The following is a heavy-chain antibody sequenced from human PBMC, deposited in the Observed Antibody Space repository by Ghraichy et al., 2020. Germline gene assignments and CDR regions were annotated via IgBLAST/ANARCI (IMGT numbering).Heavy chain of an antibody. D-gene: IGHD3-9*01. Sequence: SETLSLTCTVSGGSISSSSYYWGWIRQPPGKGLEWIGSIYYSGSTYYNPSLKSRVTISVDTSKNQFSLKLSSVTAADTAVYYCARHAAGARYFDWFEENWFDPWCQGTLVTVSS. CDR3: ARHAAGARYFDWFEENWFDP. V-gene: IGHV4-39*01. J-gene: IGHJ5*02. CDR1: GGSISSSSYY. CDR2: IYYSGST.